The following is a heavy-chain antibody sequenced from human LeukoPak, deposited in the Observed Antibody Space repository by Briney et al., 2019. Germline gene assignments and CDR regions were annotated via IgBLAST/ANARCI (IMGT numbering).Heavy chain of an antibody. J-gene: IGHJ6*02. Sequence: ASVKVSCKASGHTFTSYDINWVRQAPGQGLEWMGWISAYNGNTNYAQKLQGRVTMTTNTSTSTAYMELRSLRSDDTAVYYCAGQTRYYYYGMDVWGQGTTVTVSS. CDR3: AGQTRYYYYGMDV. CDR1: GHTFTSYD. CDR2: ISAYNGNT. V-gene: IGHV1-18*01.